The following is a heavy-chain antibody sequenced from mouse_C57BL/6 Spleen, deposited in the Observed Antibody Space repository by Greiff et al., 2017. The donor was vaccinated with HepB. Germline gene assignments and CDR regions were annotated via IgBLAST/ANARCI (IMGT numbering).Heavy chain of an antibody. CDR2: IDPSDSYT. CDR3: ARGLGYAMDY. Sequence: QVQLQQSGAELVMPGASVKLSCKASGYTFTSYWMHWVKQRPGQGLEWIGEIDPSDSYTNYNQKFKGKSTLTVDKSSSTAYMQLSSLTSEDSAVYYCARGLGYAMDYWGQGTSVTVSS. CDR1: GYTFTSYW. V-gene: IGHV1-69*01. J-gene: IGHJ4*01. D-gene: IGHD4-1*01.